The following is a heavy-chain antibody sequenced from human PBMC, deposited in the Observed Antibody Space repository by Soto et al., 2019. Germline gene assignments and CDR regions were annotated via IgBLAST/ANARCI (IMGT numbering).Heavy chain of an antibody. CDR1: GFSLSTSGVG. V-gene: IGHV2-5*02. J-gene: IGHJ4*02. CDR2: IYWDDDK. Sequence: QITLKESGPTLVKPTQTLPLTCTFSGFSLSTSGVGVGWIRQPPGKALEWLALIYWDDDKRYRPSLKSSLTITKDTSPQQVVLTMTNMDPVDTATYYCAHSLIPNWGSRGAFDYWGPGTLVTVSS. CDR3: AHSLIPNWGSRGAFDY. D-gene: IGHD7-27*01.